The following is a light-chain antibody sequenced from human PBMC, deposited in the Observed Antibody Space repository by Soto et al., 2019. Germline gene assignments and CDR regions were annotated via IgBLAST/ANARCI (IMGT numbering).Light chain of an antibody. J-gene: IGKJ4*01. V-gene: IGKV3D-15*01. CDR1: RGVSANY. Sequence: ENLLPQSPGTLSLSPGEGSTLSGRASRGVSANYLAWYQQKPGQAPTLLIYGASIRAAGIPDRFSGSGSGTEFTLTISSLQSEDFAVYYCQQYDNWPLTFGGGTKVDIK. CDR2: GAS. CDR3: QQYDNWPLT.